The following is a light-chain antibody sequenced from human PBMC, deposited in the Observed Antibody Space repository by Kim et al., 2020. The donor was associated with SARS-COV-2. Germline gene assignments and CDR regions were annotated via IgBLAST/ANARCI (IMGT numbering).Light chain of an antibody. V-gene: IGLV3-19*01. J-gene: IGLJ2*01. Sequence: SSELTQDPAVSVALGQTVRITCQGDSLRSYYASWYQQKPGQAPVLVIYGKNNRPSGIPDRFSGSSSGNTASLTSTGAQVEDEADYYCNSRDSSGNHVAFG. CDR3: NSRDSSGNHVA. CDR1: SLRSYY. CDR2: GKN.